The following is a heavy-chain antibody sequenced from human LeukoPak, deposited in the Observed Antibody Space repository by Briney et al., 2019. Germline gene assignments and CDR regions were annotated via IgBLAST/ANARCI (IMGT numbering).Heavy chain of an antibody. Sequence: ASVKVSCKASGYTFTSYYMHWVRQAPGQGLEWMGIINPSGGSTSYAQKFQGRVTMTRDTSTSTAYMELRSLRSDDTAVYYCARDPGPPGETTADYWGQGTLVTVSS. D-gene: IGHD3-10*01. J-gene: IGHJ4*02. CDR3: ARDPGPPGETTADY. CDR1: GYTFTSYY. V-gene: IGHV1-46*01. CDR2: INPSGGST.